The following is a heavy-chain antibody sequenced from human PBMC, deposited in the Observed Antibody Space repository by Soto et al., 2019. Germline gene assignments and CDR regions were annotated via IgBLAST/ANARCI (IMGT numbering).Heavy chain of an antibody. J-gene: IGHJ3*02. CDR1: GGSISSGGYY. CDR3: ARVLYDSSGYRDAFDI. Sequence: SETLSLTCTVPGGSISSGGYYWSWIRQHPGKGLEWIGYIYYSGSTYYNPSLKSRVTISVDTSKNQFSLKLSSVTAADTAVYYCARVLYDSSGYRDAFDIWGQGTMVTVSS. D-gene: IGHD3-22*01. CDR2: IYYSGST. V-gene: IGHV4-31*03.